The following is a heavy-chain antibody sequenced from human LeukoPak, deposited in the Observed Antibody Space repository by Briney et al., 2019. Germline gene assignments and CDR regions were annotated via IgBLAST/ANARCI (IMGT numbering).Heavy chain of an antibody. CDR3: ATGDDSSGYSGF. Sequence: SQTLSLTCTVSGGSISSDEYYWSWIRQPPGKGLEWIGYIYHTGSAYYNPSLKSRVTISVDTSKNQFSLKLSSVTAADTAVYYCATGDDSSGYSGFWGQGTLVTVSS. J-gene: IGHJ4*02. CDR2: IYHTGSA. CDR1: GGSISSDEYY. D-gene: IGHD3-22*01. V-gene: IGHV4-30-4*01.